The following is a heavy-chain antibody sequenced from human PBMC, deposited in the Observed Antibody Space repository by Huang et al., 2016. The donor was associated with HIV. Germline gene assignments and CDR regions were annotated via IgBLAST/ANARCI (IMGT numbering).Heavy chain of an antibody. Sequence: EVQLVESGGGLIQPGGSLRLSCAACGFTVSTNYMTWVRQAPGRGLEGFSLIYGGGTTYYADAVKGRFTISRDDSENTLYLHMTSLRAGDTAVYYCAKEGDTGAALGYWGQGTLVTVS. J-gene: IGHJ4*02. CDR1: GFTVSTNY. D-gene: IGHD2-8*02. V-gene: IGHV3-53*01. CDR2: IYGGGTT. CDR3: AKEGDTGAALGY.